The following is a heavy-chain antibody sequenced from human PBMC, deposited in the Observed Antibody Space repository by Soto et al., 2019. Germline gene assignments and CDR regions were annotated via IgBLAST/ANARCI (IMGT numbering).Heavy chain of an antibody. V-gene: IGHV3-23*01. J-gene: IGHJ5*02. D-gene: IGHD1-1*01. CDR2: FSGGGGGT. CDR3: VRWNGFGDR. CDR1: GFIISDYG. Sequence: EVQLLESGGGLVQPGGSRRLYCADSGFIISDYGVTWVRQAPGKGLEWVSGFSGGGGGTFYADSVKGRFTISRDDPKNTAYLQMNSLGAEDTAVYYCVRWNGFGDRWGQGTLVTVSS.